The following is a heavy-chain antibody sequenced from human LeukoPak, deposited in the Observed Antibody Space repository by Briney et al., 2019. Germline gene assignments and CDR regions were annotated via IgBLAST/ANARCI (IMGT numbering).Heavy chain of an antibody. Sequence: SETLPLTCTVSGGSISSYYWSWVRQPPGKGLEWIGYIYYSGSTNYNPSLKSRVTISVDTSKNQFSLKLSSVTAADTAVYYCARLVPRIAVVDYWGQGTLVTVSS. V-gene: IGHV4-59*08. D-gene: IGHD6-19*01. CDR1: GGSISSYY. CDR3: ARLVPRIAVVDY. CDR2: IYYSGST. J-gene: IGHJ4*02.